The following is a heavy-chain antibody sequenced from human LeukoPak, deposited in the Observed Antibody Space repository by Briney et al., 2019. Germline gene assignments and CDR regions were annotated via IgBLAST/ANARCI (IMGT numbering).Heavy chain of an antibody. V-gene: IGHV3-21*01. D-gene: IGHD3-22*01. Sequence: NPGGSLRLSCAASGFTFSSYAMNWVRQAPGKGLEWVSSISGGSRNILYADSVKGRFTISRDNAKNSLYLQMNSLRAEYTAVYYCARDQWQGLDYYDSSGSGTRYYYYGMDVWGQGTTVTVSS. CDR3: ARDQWQGLDYYDSSGSGTRYYYYGMDV. CDR2: ISGGSRNI. CDR1: GFTFSSYA. J-gene: IGHJ6*02.